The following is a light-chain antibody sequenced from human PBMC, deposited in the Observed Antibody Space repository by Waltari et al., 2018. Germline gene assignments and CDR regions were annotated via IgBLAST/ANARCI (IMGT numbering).Light chain of an antibody. CDR3: QQRSNWPRT. J-gene: IGKJ2*01. CDR2: DAF. Sequence: EIVLTQSPATLSLSPGERATLSCRASQSIGSFLAWYQQIVGQAPRLLIYDAFNRAPGVPARFSGSGSGTDFTLTISSLEPEDFVVYFCQQRSNWPRTFGQGTKLEI. V-gene: IGKV3-11*01. CDR1: QSIGSF.